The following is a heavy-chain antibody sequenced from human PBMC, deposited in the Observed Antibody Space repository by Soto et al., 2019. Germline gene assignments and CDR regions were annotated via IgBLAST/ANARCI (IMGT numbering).Heavy chain of an antibody. CDR1: GGTFSSYA. CDR3: ARGYCSSTSCYKAPFDY. CDR2: IIPIFGTA. V-gene: IGHV1-69*13. J-gene: IGHJ4*01. D-gene: IGHD2-2*02. Sequence: SVKVSCKASGGTFSSYAISWVRQAPGQGLEWMGGIIPIFGTANYAQKFQGRVTITADESTSTAYMELSSLRSEDTAVYYCARGYCSSTSCYKAPFDYWGHGTLVTVSS.